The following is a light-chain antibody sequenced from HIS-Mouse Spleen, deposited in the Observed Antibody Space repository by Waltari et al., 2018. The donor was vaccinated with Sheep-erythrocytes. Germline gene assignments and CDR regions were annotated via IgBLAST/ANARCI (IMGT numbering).Light chain of an antibody. Sequence: QSALTQPASVSGSPGQSITISCTGTSSDVGSYNLVSWYQQHPGKAPKLLIYEGSKRPSWVSNRCAGSKSGNTASLTISGLQAEDEADYYCCSYAGSSTFHVVFGGGTKLTVL. J-gene: IGLJ2*01. CDR3: CSYAGSSTFHVV. CDR1: SSDVGSYNL. CDR2: EGS. V-gene: IGLV2-23*03.